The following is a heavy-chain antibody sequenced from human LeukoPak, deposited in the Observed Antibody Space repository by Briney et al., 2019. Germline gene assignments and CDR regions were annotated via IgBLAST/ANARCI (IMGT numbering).Heavy chain of an antibody. D-gene: IGHD3-10*01. CDR1: AGSISSGGYS. V-gene: IGHV4-30-2*01. CDR2: IYHSGST. CDR3: ARCVDYGAGSYYLDY. J-gene: IGHJ4*02. Sequence: PSETLSLTCAVSAGSISSGGYSWSWIRQPPGKGLEWFGYIYHSGSTYYNPSFKSRVTISVDRSKNQSTLKLRSVTAADTAVYYCARCVDYGAGSYYLDYWGQGALVTVSS.